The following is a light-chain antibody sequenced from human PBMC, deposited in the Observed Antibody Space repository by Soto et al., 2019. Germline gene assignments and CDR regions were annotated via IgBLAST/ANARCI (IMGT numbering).Light chain of an antibody. CDR3: SSYTGSVAYV. CDR2: EVT. J-gene: IGLJ1*01. Sequence: QSALTQPASVSGSPGQSVTISCTGTSSDIGGYNYVSWYQHHPGEAPKLIIFEVTNRPSWVSNRFSGSKSGNTASLTISGLQAEDEAEYYCSSYTGSVAYVFGSGTKVTVL. CDR1: SSDIGGYNY. V-gene: IGLV2-14*01.